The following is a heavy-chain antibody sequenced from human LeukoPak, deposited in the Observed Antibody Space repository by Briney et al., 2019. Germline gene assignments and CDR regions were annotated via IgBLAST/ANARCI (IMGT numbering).Heavy chain of an antibody. CDR2: ITRSSIYI. V-gene: IGHV3-21*01. CDR1: GFTFSSYT. J-gene: IGHJ6*03. D-gene: IGHD2-2*03. Sequence: GGSLRLSCAASGFTFSSYTMNWVRQAPGKGLEWVSSITRSSIYIYYADSVKGRFTISRDNAKNSLYLQMNSLRAEDTAVYYCARDAGYCSSTSCYLVYFMDVWGKGTTVTVSS. CDR3: ARDAGYCSSTSCYLVYFMDV.